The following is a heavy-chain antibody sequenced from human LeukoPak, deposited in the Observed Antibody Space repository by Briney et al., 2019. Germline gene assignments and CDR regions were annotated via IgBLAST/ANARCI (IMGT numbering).Heavy chain of an antibody. CDR3: ARDLPVAAADF. CDR1: GFSLTNFD. J-gene: IGHJ4*02. Sequence: GGSLRLSCAASGFSLTNFDMNWIRQAPGKGLEWVSFFSVRYNVIYYADSVKGRFTVSRDEAKNSLYLQMNSPRAEDTALYYCARDLPVAAADFWGQGTLVTVSS. CDR2: FSVRYNVI. V-gene: IGHV3-48*01. D-gene: IGHD6-13*01.